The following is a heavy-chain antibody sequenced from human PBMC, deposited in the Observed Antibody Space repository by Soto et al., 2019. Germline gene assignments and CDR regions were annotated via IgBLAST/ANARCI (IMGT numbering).Heavy chain of an antibody. CDR2: ISASSDAA. V-gene: IGHV3-23*01. J-gene: IGHJ6*02. CDR1: GFPFSTSA. D-gene: IGHD1-26*01. CDR3: AKYSGCYPVYNGQSL. Sequence: EVQLLESGGGLVQPGGSLRLSCAASGFPFSTSAMNWVRQAPGKGLEWVSIISASSDAAYYAESVKGRFASSRDNSKNTLYLHMNSLRAEDTAVYYCAKYSGCYPVYNGQSLWGQGTTVTVS.